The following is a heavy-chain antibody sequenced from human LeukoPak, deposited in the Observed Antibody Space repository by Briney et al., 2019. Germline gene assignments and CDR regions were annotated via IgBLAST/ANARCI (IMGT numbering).Heavy chain of an antibody. J-gene: IGHJ5*02. D-gene: IGHD3-22*01. CDR3: AKEGESYYDTGFDP. CDR1: GLTFSSYG. CDR2: ISGSGGST. Sequence: GGSLRLSCAASGLTFSSYGMSWVRQAPGKGLEWVSAISGSGGSTYYADSVKGRFTISRDNSKNTLYLQMNSLRAEDTAVYYCAKEGESYYDTGFDPWGQGTLVTVSS. V-gene: IGHV3-23*01.